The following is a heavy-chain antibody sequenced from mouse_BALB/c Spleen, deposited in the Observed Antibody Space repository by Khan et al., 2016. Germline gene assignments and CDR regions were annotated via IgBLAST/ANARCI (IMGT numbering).Heavy chain of an antibody. J-gene: IGHJ3*01. CDR2: IWADGGT. V-gene: IGHV2-6-7*01. CDR3: SSDFDWFAY. CDR1: GFSLTGYG. Sequence: VELVESGPGLVAPSQSLSITCTVSGFSLTGYGVNWVRQPPGKGLEWLGKIWADGGTDYNSALKSRVSISKDNSKSQVFLKVNSLQTDDTTNYYCSSDFDWFAYWGQGTLVIVSA.